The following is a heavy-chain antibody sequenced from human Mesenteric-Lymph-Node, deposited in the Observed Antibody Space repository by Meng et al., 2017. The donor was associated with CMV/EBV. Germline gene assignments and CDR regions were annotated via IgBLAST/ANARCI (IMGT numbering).Heavy chain of an antibody. CDR3: AKGGGGLVGELDY. CDR2: IWYDGYNK. D-gene: IGHD1-26*01. J-gene: IGHJ4*02. CDR1: GFTFRSYG. V-gene: IGHV3-33*06. Sequence: GGSLRLSCAASGFTFRSYGMHWVRQAPGKGLEWVAVIWYDGYNKYYADSVKGRFTISRDNSKNTLYLKMNSLRAEDTAVYYCAKGGGGLVGELDYWGQGTQVTVSS.